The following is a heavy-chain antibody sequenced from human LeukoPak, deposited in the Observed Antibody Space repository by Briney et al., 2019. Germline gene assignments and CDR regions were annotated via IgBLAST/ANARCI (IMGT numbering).Heavy chain of an antibody. D-gene: IGHD3-22*01. CDR1: GGTFSSYA. CDR3: ARTYYDTIGAFDI. J-gene: IGHJ3*02. Sequence: ASVKVSCKASGGTFSSYAISWVRQAPGQGLEWVGRTIPILGIANYAQKFQGRVTITADKSTSTAYMELSSLRSDDTAVYYCARTYYDTIGAFDIWGQGTLVTVSS. V-gene: IGHV1-69*04. CDR2: TIPILGIA.